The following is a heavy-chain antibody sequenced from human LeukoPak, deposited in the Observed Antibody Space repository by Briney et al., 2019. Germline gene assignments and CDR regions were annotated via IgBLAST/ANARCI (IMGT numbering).Heavy chain of an antibody. D-gene: IGHD5-12*01. CDR2: TYYRSKWYN. CDR3: ARGTNDSGYVDFVSWFDP. V-gene: IGHV6-1*01. CDR1: GDSVSSNSAA. Sequence: SQTLSLTCAISGDSVSSNSAAWNWIRQSPSRGLEWLGRTYYRSKWYNDYAVSVKSRITINPDTSKNQFSLKLSSVTAADTAVYYCARGTNDSGYVDFVSWFDPWGQGTLVTVSS. J-gene: IGHJ5*02.